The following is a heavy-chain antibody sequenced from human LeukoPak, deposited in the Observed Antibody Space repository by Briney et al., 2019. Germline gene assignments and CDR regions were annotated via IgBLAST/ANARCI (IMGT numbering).Heavy chain of an antibody. CDR3: AKDKRGGSDYVYFDY. CDR2: ISGGGDYT. J-gene: IGHJ4*02. CDR1: GFASSDYA. V-gene: IGHV3-23*01. Sequence: GGSLTLSCAASGFASSDYAVSWVRQAPGKGLEWVSTISGGGDYTRYAESVQGRFSVSRDKSKSTVYLQMTSLSVEDTAVYYCAKDKRGGSDYVYFDYWGQGTLVTVSS. D-gene: IGHD4-17*01.